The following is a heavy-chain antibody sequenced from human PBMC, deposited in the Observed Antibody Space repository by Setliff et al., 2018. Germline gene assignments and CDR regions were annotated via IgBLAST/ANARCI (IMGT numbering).Heavy chain of an antibody. CDR3: VRDQNGHLYYYYSLDV. D-gene: IGHD2-8*01. J-gene: IGHJ6*02. CDR2: ISYSGGT. V-gene: IGHV4-59*01. CDR1: GDSMTTFF. Sequence: SETLSLTCTVSGDSMTTFFWSWLRQLPGKRLERIGYISYSGGTNYNPSLKSRVTISMDTSKRQFSLELTSVTAADTAVYYCVRDQNGHLYYYYSLDVWGQGTTVTVSS.